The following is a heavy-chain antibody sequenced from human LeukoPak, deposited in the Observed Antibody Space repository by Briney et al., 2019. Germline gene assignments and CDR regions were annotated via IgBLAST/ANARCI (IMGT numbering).Heavy chain of an antibody. J-gene: IGHJ5*02. CDR3: AKDLYGGGWYNYFDP. D-gene: IGHD6-19*01. Sequence: GRPLRLSCAASGFTISNYAIHWVRQAPGKGLEWVAMISYDGKSQHYGDSVKGRFTISRDNSKNTVYLQMNSLRPEDSAMYYCAKDLYGGGWYNYFDPWGQGTQVTVSS. V-gene: IGHV3-30*04. CDR2: ISYDGKSQ. CDR1: GFTISNYA.